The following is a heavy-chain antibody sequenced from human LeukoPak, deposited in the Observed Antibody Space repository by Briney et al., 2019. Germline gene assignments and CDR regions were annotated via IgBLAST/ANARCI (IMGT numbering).Heavy chain of an antibody. D-gene: IGHD6-13*01. Sequence: HEASVKVSCKASGYTFTSYYMHWVRQAPGQGLEWMGIINPSGGSTSYAQKFQGRVTMTRDTSTSTVYMELSSLRSEDTAVYYCARDTRASIAAAGTPVRYFDLWGRGTLVTVSS. V-gene: IGHV1-46*01. CDR3: ARDTRASIAAAGTPVRYFDL. J-gene: IGHJ2*01. CDR2: INPSGGST. CDR1: GYTFTSYY.